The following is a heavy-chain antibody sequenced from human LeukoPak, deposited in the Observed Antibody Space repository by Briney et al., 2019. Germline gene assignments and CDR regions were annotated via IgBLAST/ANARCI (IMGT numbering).Heavy chain of an antibody. V-gene: IGHV1-18*01. CDR3: ARGLYYYDSSGYSVYFDY. D-gene: IGHD3-22*01. CDR1: GYTFTSYG. J-gene: IGHJ4*02. Sequence: GASVKVSCKASGYTFTSYGISWVRQAPGQGPEWMGWISAYNGNTNYAQKLQGRVTMTTDTSTSTAYMELRSLRSDDTAVYYCARGLYYYDSSGYSVYFDYWGQGTLVTVSS. CDR2: ISAYNGNT.